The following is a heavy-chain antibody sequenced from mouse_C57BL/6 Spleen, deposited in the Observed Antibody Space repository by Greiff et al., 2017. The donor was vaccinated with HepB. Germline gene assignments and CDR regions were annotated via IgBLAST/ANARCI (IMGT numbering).Heavy chain of an antibody. Sequence: EVKLVESGPGLVKPSQSLSLTCSVTGYSITSGYYWNWIRQFPGNKLEWMGYISYDGSNNYNPSLKNRISITRDTSKNQFFLKLNSVTTEDTATYYCATNPAYIYAMDYWGQGTSVTVSS. CDR2: ISYDGSN. D-gene: IGHD2-10*01. J-gene: IGHJ4*01. CDR3: ATNPAYIYAMDY. CDR1: GYSITSGYY. V-gene: IGHV3-6*01.